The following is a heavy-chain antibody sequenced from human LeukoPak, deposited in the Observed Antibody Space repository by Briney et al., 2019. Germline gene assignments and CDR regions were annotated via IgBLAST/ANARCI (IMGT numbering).Heavy chain of an antibody. CDR3: AKNSLDCGGDCFFDY. CDR1: GYTFTSYD. J-gene: IGHJ4*02. D-gene: IGHD2-21*02. V-gene: IGHV1-8*01. Sequence: ASVKVSCKASGYTFTSYDINWVRQATGQGLEWMGWMNPNSGNTGYAQKFQGRVTMTRNTSISTAYMELSSLRAEDTAVYYCAKNSLDCGGDCFFDYWGQGTLVTVSS. CDR2: MNPNSGNT.